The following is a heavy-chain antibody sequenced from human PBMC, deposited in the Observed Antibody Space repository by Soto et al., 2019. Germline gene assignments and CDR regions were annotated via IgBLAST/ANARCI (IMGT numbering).Heavy chain of an antibody. V-gene: IGHV1-69*06. J-gene: IGHJ3*02. D-gene: IGHD3-22*01. CDR3: ARDTQLYSLWYYYDSSGYAGAFDI. Sequence: GASVKVSCKDSGVTFSSYAISGVRQAPGQWLEWMGGIIPIFGTANYSQKFQGRVTITADKSTSTAYMELSSLRSEDTAVYYCARDTQLYSLWYYYDSSGYAGAFDIWGQGTMVTVSS. CDR2: IIPIFGTA. CDR1: GVTFSSYA.